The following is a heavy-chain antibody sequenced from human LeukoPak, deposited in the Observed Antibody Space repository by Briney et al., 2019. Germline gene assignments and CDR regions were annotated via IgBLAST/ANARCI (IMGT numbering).Heavy chain of an antibody. CDR2: INPNSGGT. V-gene: IGHV1-2*02. J-gene: IGHJ6*02. CDR3: ARVRIGQQLDKYYYYAMDV. D-gene: IGHD6-13*01. CDR1: GYTFTDYY. Sequence: ASVKVSCKASGYTFTDYYMRWVRQAPGQGLDWMGWINPNSGGTNFAQKFQGRVTMTTDTSISTAYMEVSRLRSDDTAVYYCARVRIGQQLDKYYYYAMDVWGQGTTVTVSS.